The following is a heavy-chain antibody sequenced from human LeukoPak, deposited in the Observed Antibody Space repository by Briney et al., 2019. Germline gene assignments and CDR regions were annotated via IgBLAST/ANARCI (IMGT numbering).Heavy chain of an antibody. V-gene: IGHV1-18*01. J-gene: IGHJ3*02. CDR2: ILPYNGNT. CDR1: GYTFTSYG. Sequence: GASVKVSCEASGYTFTSYGITWVRQAPGQGLEWVGWILPYNGNTKYAQKLQGRVTMTTDTSTSTAYMELRSLRSDDTAVYYCARPYDFWSGYEALHDAFDIWGQGTMVTVSS. D-gene: IGHD3-3*01. CDR3: ARPYDFWSGYEALHDAFDI.